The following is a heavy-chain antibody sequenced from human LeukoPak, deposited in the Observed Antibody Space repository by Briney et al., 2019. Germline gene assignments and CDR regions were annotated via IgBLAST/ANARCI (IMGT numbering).Heavy chain of an antibody. D-gene: IGHD4-17*01. J-gene: IGHJ4*02. CDR1: GFTFSRYW. Sequence: PGGSLRLSCAASGFTFSRYWMTWVRQAPGKGLEWVASINEDGSGKHYADSVKGRFTISRDNAQKSVYLEMNSLRAEDTAVYYCARAVTSTEGYWGQGTLVTVSS. CDR3: ARAVTSTEGY. CDR2: INEDGSGK. V-gene: IGHV3-7*03.